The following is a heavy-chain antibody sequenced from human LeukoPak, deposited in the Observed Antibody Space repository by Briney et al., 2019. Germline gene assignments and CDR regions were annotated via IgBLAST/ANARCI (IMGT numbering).Heavy chain of an antibody. D-gene: IGHD3/OR15-3a*01. CDR3: ARVSETVLAWYLGGMDV. Sequence: GGSLRLSCAASGFTFSSYSMNWVRQAPGKGLEWLSYISSSSGSIYHADSVKGRFTTSRDNANNSLHLQMNSLRAEDTAVYYCARVSETVLAWYLGGMDVWGQGTTVTVSS. CDR2: ISSSSGSI. J-gene: IGHJ6*02. V-gene: IGHV3-48*01. CDR1: GFTFSSYS.